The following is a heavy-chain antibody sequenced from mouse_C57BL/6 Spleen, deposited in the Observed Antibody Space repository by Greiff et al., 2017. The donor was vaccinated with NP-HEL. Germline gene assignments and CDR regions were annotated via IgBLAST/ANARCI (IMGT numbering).Heavy chain of an antibody. CDR3: ARHYGSSYLYFDV. CDR2: IYPGSGNT. D-gene: IGHD1-1*01. Sequence: QVQLQQSGPELVKPGASVKISCKASGYSFTSYYIHWVKQRPGQGLEWIGWIYPGSGNTKYNEKFKGKATLTADTSSSTAYMQLSSLTSEDSAVYYCARHYGSSYLYFDVWGTGTTVTVSS. J-gene: IGHJ1*03. V-gene: IGHV1-66*01. CDR1: GYSFTSYY.